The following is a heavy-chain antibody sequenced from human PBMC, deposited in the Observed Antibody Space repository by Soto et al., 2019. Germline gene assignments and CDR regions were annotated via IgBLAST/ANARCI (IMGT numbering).Heavy chain of an antibody. CDR2: IWYDGNNK. CDR1: GFTFSSYG. V-gene: IGHV3-30*19. J-gene: IGHJ4*02. CDR3: ARFRSERPFDY. Sequence: QVQLVESGGGVVQPGRSLRLSCAASGFTFSSYGMHWVRQAPGKGLEWVAVIWYDGNNKYYADSVKGRFTISRDNSKNTLSLQMNSLRPEDTAVYYCARFRSERPFDYWGQGTLVTVSS.